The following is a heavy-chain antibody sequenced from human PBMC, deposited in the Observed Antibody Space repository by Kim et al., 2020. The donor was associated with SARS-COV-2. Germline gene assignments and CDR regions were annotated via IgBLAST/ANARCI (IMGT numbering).Heavy chain of an antibody. CDR2: IIPILGIA. Sequence: SVKVSCKASGGTFSSYAISWVRQAPGQGLEWMGRIIPILGIANYAQKFQGRVTITADKSTSTAYMELSSLRSEDTAVYYCARYGDKPNQVYYYYGMDVWGQGTTVTVSS. CDR1: GGTFSSYA. V-gene: IGHV1-69*04. D-gene: IGHD4-17*01. CDR3: ARYGDKPNQVYYYYGMDV. J-gene: IGHJ6*02.